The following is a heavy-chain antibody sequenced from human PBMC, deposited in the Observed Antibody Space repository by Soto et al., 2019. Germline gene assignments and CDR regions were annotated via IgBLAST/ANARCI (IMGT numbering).Heavy chain of an antibody. J-gene: IGHJ4*02. Sequence: ASVKVSCKASGYTSINYGISWVRQAPGQGLEWMGWISAYRGNTNYAQKFRGRITMTTDTSTSTVYMELRNLRSDDTAVYYCARRHTGGSYYGYWGQGTLVTVSS. CDR1: GYTSINYG. V-gene: IGHV1-18*01. CDR2: ISAYRGNT. D-gene: IGHD1-26*01. CDR3: ARRHTGGSYYGY.